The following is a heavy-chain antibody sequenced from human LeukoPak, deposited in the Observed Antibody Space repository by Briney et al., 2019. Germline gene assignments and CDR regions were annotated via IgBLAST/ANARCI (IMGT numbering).Heavy chain of an antibody. Sequence: GGSLRLSCAASGFTFSSYAMHWVRQAPGKGLEWVAVISYDGSNKYYADSVKGRFTISRDNSKNTLYLQMNGLRAEDTAVYYCARGGAVAVLYYFDYWGQGTLVTVSS. CDR1: GFTFSSYA. D-gene: IGHD6-19*01. V-gene: IGHV3-30-3*01. CDR2: ISYDGSNK. CDR3: ARGGAVAVLYYFDY. J-gene: IGHJ4*02.